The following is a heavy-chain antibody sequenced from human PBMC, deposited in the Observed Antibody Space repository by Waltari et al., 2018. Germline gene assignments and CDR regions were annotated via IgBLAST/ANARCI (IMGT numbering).Heavy chain of an antibody. Sequence: EVQLLESGGGLVQPGGSLRLSCAASGFTFSSYAMSWVRPAPGKGLEGVSAISGSGGSTYYADSVKGRFTISRDNSKNTLYLQMNSLRAEDTAVYYCAKGMRQWLVNWFDPWGQGTLVTVSS. CDR1: GFTFSSYA. J-gene: IGHJ5*02. D-gene: IGHD6-19*01. V-gene: IGHV3-23*01. CDR3: AKGMRQWLVNWFDP. CDR2: ISGSGGST.